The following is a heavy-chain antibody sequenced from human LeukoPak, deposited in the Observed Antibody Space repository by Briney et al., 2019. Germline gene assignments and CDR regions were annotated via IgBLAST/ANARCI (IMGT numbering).Heavy chain of an antibody. CDR2: IYHSGST. D-gene: IGHD3-10*01. CDR1: GGSISSSNW. Sequence: PSGTLSLTCAVSGGSISSSNWWSWVRQPPGKGLEWIGEIYHSGSTNYNPSLKSRVTISVDKSKNQFSLKLSSVTAADTAVYYCVREGRYGSGSYETYWGQGTLVTVSS. J-gene: IGHJ4*02. CDR3: VREGRYGSGSYETY. V-gene: IGHV4-4*02.